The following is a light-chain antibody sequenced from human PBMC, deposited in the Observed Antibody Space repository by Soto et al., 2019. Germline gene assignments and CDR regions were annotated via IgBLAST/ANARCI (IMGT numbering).Light chain of an antibody. CDR2: DAS. CDR1: QSVGTF. Sequence: EIVLTQSPATLPLSPGERATLSCRASQSVGTFFAWYQQKPGQAPRLLIYDASNRATGIPPRSSGSGSGTDFTLTISSLEPEDFAVYYCQQCNNWPQWTFGQGTKVDIK. CDR3: QQCNNWPQWT. V-gene: IGKV3-11*01. J-gene: IGKJ1*01.